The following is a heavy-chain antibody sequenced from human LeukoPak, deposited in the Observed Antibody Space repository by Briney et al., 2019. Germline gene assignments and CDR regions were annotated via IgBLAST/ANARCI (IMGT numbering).Heavy chain of an antibody. CDR1: GYTFTGYY. D-gene: IGHD3-22*01. Sequence: ASVKVSCKASGYTFTGYYMHWVRQAPGQGLEWMGWINPNSGGTNYAQKFQGRVTMTRDTSISTAYMELSRLRSDDTAVYYCARHTWGYYYDSSGYPDYWGQGTLVTVSS. CDR3: ARHTWGYYYDSSGYPDY. J-gene: IGHJ4*02. CDR2: INPNSGGT. V-gene: IGHV1-2*02.